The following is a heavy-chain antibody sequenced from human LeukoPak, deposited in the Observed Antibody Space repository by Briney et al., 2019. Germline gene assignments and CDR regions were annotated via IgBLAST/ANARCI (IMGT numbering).Heavy chain of an antibody. J-gene: IGHJ4*02. CDR1: GYSFTNYW. Sequence: GASLQISCKGSGYSFTNYWIGWVRQMPGKGLEWMGIIYPGDSDTRYSPSFQGQVSISVDKSISTAYLQWSSLKASDTAMYYCARRYYGSGSYSDGFDYWGQGTLVTVSS. CDR2: IYPGDSDT. CDR3: ARRYYGSGSYSDGFDY. V-gene: IGHV5-51*01. D-gene: IGHD3-10*01.